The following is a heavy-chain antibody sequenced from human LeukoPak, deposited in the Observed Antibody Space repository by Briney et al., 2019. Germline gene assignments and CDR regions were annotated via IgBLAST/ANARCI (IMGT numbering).Heavy chain of an antibody. J-gene: IGHJ3*02. CDR1: GSTFDDYA. CDR2: ISWNSGSI. D-gene: IGHD2-2*01. CDR3: AKARPEKACDI. V-gene: IGHV3-9*03. Sequence: GGSLRLSCAASGSTFDDYAMHWVRQAPGKGLEWVSGISWNSGSIGYADSVKGRFTISRDNAKNSLYLQMNSLRAEDMALYYCAKARPEKACDIWCQGTMVTVSS.